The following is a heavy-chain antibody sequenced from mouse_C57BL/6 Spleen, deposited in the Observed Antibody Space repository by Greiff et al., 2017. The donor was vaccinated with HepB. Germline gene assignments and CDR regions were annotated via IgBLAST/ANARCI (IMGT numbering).Heavy chain of an antibody. CDR1: GSTFPSSW. V-gene: IGHV1-64*01. D-gene: IGHD2-1*01. CDR2: IHPNSGST. Sequence: LPPPGAALVPPGASVTLSCQASGSTFPSSWLHWVTPRPGQGLEWIGMIHPNSGSTNYNEKFKSKATLTVDKSSSTAYMQLSSLTSEDSAVYYCARGGNYVLAYWGQGTLVTVSA. J-gene: IGHJ3*01. CDR3: ARGGNYVLAY.